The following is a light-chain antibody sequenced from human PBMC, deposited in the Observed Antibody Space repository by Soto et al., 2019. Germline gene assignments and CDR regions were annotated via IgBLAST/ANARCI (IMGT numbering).Light chain of an antibody. CDR2: GAS. CDR3: QQYGSSPIT. Sequence: EIVLTQSPFTLSLSPVERSTLSCMSSQSVSSSYLAWYQQKPGQAPRLLIYGASSRATGIPDRFSGSGSGTGFTLTISRLEPEDFAVYYCQQYGSSPITFGQGTRLEIK. V-gene: IGKV3-20*01. J-gene: IGKJ5*01. CDR1: QSVSSSY.